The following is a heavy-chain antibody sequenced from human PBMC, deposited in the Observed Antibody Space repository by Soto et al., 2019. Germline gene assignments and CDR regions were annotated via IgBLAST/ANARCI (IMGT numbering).Heavy chain of an antibody. V-gene: IGHV4-59*08. Sequence: SETLSLTCTVSGGPIGRYYWSWIRQPPGKGLEWIGYIYYSGSTNYNPSLKSRVTISVDTSKNQFSLKLSSVTAADTAVYYCARSSQSTVTTIDYWGQGTLVTVSS. CDR3: ARSSQSTVTTIDY. D-gene: IGHD4-17*01. J-gene: IGHJ4*02. CDR1: GGPIGRYY. CDR2: IYYSGST.